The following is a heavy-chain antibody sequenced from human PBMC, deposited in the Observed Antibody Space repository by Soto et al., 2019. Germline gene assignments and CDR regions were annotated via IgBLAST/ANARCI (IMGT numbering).Heavy chain of an antibody. D-gene: IGHD2-15*01. CDR2: MYYSGSA. CDR3: ARGVVATIGYWYFDL. Sequence: PSETLSLICTVSGGSVSSGRDYWSWIRQSPGKGLEWIGYMYYSGSATYNPSLKSRVTISVDTSKNQFSLKLSSVTAADTAVFYCARGVVATIGYWYFDLWGRGTLVTVSS. CDR1: GGSVSSGRDY. J-gene: IGHJ2*01. V-gene: IGHV4-61*01.